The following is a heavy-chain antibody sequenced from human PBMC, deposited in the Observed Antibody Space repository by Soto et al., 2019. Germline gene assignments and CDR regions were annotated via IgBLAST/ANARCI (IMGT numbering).Heavy chain of an antibody. CDR2: IYYSGST. V-gene: IGHV4-39*01. CDR3: ARRHGYDFWSGYPKWFDP. Sequence: SETLSLTCTVSGGSISSSSYYWGWIRQPPGKGLEWIGSIYYSGSTYYNPSLKSRVTISVDTSKNQFSLKLSSVTAADTAVYYCARRHGYDFWSGYPKWFDPWGQGTLVTVSS. D-gene: IGHD3-3*01. CDR1: GGSISSSSYY. J-gene: IGHJ5*02.